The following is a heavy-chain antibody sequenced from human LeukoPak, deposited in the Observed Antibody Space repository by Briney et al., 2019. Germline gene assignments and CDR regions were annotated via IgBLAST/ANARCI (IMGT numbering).Heavy chain of an antibody. CDR1: GYSISSGYY. CDR2: IYYSGST. J-gene: IGHJ3*02. D-gene: IGHD4-17*01. CDR3: ARYYGDYEALGHAFDI. Sequence: SETLSLTCTVSGYSISSGYYWGWIRQPPGKGLEWIGYIYYSGSTNYNPSLKSRVTISVDTSKNQFSLKLSSVTAADTAVYYCARYYGDYEALGHAFDIWGQGTMVTVSS. V-gene: IGHV4-61*01.